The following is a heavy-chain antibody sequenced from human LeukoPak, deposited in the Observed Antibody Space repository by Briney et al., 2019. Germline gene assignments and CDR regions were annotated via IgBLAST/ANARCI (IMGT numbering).Heavy chain of an antibody. CDR3: ARVKVTTVSGRDY. CDR1: GYTFTGYY. V-gene: IGHV1-2*02. CDR2: INPNSGGT. J-gene: IGHJ4*02. Sequence: GASVKVSCKASGYTFTGYYMHWVRQAPGQGLEWMGWINPNSGGTNYAQKFQGRVTMTRDTSISTAYMELSRLRSDDTAVYYCARVKVTTVSGRDYWGQGTLVTVSS. D-gene: IGHD4-17*01.